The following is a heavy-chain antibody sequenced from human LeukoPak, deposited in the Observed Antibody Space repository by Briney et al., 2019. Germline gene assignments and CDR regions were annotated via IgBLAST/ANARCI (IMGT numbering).Heavy chain of an antibody. Sequence: PGGPLRLSCAASGFTFSSYAMSWVRQAPGKGLEWVSAISGSGGSTYYADSVKGRFTISRDNSKNTLYLQMNSLRAEDTAVYYCAKDPYDSSGYQNWFDPWGQGTLVTVSS. J-gene: IGHJ5*02. D-gene: IGHD3-22*01. CDR3: AKDPYDSSGYQNWFDP. CDR2: ISGSGGST. V-gene: IGHV3-23*01. CDR1: GFTFSSYA.